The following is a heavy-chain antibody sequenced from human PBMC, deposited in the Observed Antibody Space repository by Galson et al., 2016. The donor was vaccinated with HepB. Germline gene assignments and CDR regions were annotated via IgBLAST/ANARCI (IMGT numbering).Heavy chain of an antibody. V-gene: IGHV3-7*03. CDR2: IDQDGSEK. CDR3: AREREEGFCNGGNCYRHNFFDN. D-gene: IGHD2-15*01. CDR1: GFTFSSYW. Sequence: SLRLSCAASGFTFSSYWMNWVRQAPGKGLEWVANIDQDGSEKYYVDSVKGRFTISRDNAKNSLYLQMNRLRAEDTAVYFCAREREEGFCNGGNCYRHNFFDNWGQGSLVTVSS. J-gene: IGHJ4*02.